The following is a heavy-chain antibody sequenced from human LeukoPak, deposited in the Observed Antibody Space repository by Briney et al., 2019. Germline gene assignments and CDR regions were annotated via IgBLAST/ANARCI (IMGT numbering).Heavy chain of an antibody. D-gene: IGHD1-26*01. CDR3: ARSPYSGSYWRYFDY. V-gene: IGHV4-59*01. CDR2: IYYSGST. J-gene: IGHJ4*02. CDR1: GGSISSYY. Sequence: SETLSLTCTVSGGSISSYYWSWIRQPPGKGLEWIGCIYYSGSTNYNPSLKSRVTISVDTSKNQFSLKLSSVTAADTAVYYCARSPYSGSYWRYFDYWGQGTLVTVSS.